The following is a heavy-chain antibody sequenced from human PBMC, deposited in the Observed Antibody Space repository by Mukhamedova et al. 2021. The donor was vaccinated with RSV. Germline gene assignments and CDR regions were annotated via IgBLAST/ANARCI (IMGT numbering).Heavy chain of an antibody. J-gene: IGHJ4*02. CDR3: ARDPYYDSRGPLY. V-gene: IGHV4-30-4*08. CDR2: IYYSGST. Sequence: SWIRQPPGKGLEWIGYIYYSGSTSYNPSLMSRVTISLDTSKNQFSLKLNSVTAADTAVYYCARDPYYDSRGPLYWGQGTLVTVS. D-gene: IGHD3-22*01.